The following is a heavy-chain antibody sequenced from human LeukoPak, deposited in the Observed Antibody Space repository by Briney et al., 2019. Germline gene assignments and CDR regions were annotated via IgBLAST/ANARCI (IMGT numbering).Heavy chain of an antibody. V-gene: IGHV4-59*12. D-gene: IGHD6-13*01. CDR1: GGSISSYY. CDR3: ARDGGGAAEDIS. Sequence: PSETLSLTCTVSGGSISSYYWSWIRQPPGKGLEWIGYIYYSGSTYYNPSLKSRVTISVDTSKNQFSLKLSSVTAADTAVYYCARDGGGAAEDISWGQGTLVTVSS. CDR2: IYYSGST. J-gene: IGHJ4*02.